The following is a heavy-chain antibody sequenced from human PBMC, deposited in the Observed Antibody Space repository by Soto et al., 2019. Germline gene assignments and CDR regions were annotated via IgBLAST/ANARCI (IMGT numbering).Heavy chain of an antibody. V-gene: IGHV3-72*01. CDR1: GFTFSDHY. J-gene: IGHJ5*02. CDR3: AREAGIKYSGGYFGWFDP. CDR2: TRNKANSYTT. Sequence: EVQLVESGGGLVQPGGSLRLSCAASGFTFSDHYMDWVRQAPGKGLEWVGRTRNKANSYTTEYAASVKVRFTISRDDSKNSLYLQMNSLKTEDTGVYYCAREAGIKYSGGYFGWFDPWGQGTLVTVSS. D-gene: IGHD1-26*01.